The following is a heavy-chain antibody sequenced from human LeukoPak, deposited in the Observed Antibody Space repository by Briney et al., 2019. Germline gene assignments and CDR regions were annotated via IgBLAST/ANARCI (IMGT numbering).Heavy chain of an antibody. J-gene: IGHJ4*02. CDR3: AKVHGQWLVHWSYFDY. CDR2: ISYDGSSN. CDR1: GFTFSPYS. D-gene: IGHD6-19*01. Sequence: GGSLRLSCVVSGFTFSPYSMNWVRQAPGKGLEWVAVISYDGSSNYYADSVKGRFIISRDNSKNTLYLQMSSLRPEDTAVYYCAKVHGQWLVHWSYFDYWGQGTLVAVSS. V-gene: IGHV3-30*18.